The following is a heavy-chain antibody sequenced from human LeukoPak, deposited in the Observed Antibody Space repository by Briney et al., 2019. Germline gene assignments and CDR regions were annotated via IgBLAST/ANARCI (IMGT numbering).Heavy chain of an antibody. D-gene: IGHD5-24*01. CDR3: AKEGRSLQTY. CDR2: IKEDGTET. V-gene: IGHV3-7*03. CDR1: GFMFTSNW. Sequence: GGSLRLSCAASGFMFTSNWVSWVRLAPGKGLEWVANIKEDGTETYYVDSVKGRFTISRDNAKNSLYLQMNSLRVEDTAVYYCAKEGRSLQTYWGQGTLVTVSS. J-gene: IGHJ4*02.